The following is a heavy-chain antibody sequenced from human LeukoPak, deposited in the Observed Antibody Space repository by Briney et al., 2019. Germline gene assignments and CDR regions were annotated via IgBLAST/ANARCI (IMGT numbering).Heavy chain of an antibody. D-gene: IGHD6-19*01. CDR1: GFTFSSYA. CDR3: LAVAARAANFDY. Sequence: GRSLRLSCAASGFTFSSYAMHWVRQAPGKGLERVAVISYDGSNKYYADSVKGRFTISRDNSKNTLYLQMNSLRAEDTAVYYCLAVAARAANFDYWGQGTLVTVSS. J-gene: IGHJ4*02. V-gene: IGHV3-30-3*01. CDR2: ISYDGSNK.